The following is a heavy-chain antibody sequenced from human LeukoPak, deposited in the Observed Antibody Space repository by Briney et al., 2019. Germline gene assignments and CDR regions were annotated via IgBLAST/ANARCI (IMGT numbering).Heavy chain of an antibody. CDR3: ARTALRGGSGWLPYYYYYYMDV. D-gene: IGHD6-19*01. CDR1: GYTFTSYY. V-gene: IGHV1-2*02. CDR2: INPNSGGT. J-gene: IGHJ6*03. Sequence: ASVKVSCKASGYTFTSYYMHWVRQAPGQGLEWMGWINPNSGGTNYAQKFQGRVTMTRDTSISTAYMELSRLRSDDTAVYYCARTALRGGSGWLPYYYYYYMDVWGKGTTVTVSS.